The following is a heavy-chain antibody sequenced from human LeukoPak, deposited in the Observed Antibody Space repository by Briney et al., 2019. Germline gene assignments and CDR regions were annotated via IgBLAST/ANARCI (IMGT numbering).Heavy chain of an antibody. CDR2: ISYDGSNK. V-gene: IGHV3-30-3*01. CDR1: GFTFSSYA. D-gene: IGHD3-10*01. J-gene: IGHJ4*02. CDR3: ARDLLRMVRGVFDY. Sequence: GRSLRLSCAASGFTFSSYAMHWVRQAPGKGLEWVAVISYDGSNKYYADSVKGRFTISRDNSKNTLYLQMNSLRAEDMAVYYCARDLLRMVRGVFDYWGQGTLVTVSS.